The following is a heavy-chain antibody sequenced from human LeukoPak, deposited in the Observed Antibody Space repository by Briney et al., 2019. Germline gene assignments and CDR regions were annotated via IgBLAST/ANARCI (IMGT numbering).Heavy chain of an antibody. V-gene: IGHV3-64D*09. CDR1: GFTFSNNA. Sequence: PGGSLRLSCSASGFTFSNNAMHWVRQAPGKGLEYFSGISSNGGSTHYADTVKGRFTISRDNSKNTLYLQMSSLRAEDTAVYYCVSTYYYDSSGYYPFDYWGQGTPVTVSS. CDR3: VSTYYYDSSGYYPFDY. CDR2: ISSNGGST. J-gene: IGHJ4*02. D-gene: IGHD3-22*01.